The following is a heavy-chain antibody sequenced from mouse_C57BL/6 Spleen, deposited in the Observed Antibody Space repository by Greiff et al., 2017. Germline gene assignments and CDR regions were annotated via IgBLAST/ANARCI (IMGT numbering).Heavy chain of an antibody. D-gene: IGHD1-1*02. CDR2: IYPRSGNT. CDR1: GYTFTSYG. Sequence: QVQLQQSGAELVRPGASVKLSCKASGYTFTSYGIRWVTQRPGQGLEWIGEIYPRSGNTYYNEKFKGKATLTADKSSSTAYMELSSLTSEDSAVYFCANGSDDWFAYWGQGTLVTVSA. CDR3: ANGSDDWFAY. V-gene: IGHV1-81*01. J-gene: IGHJ3*01.